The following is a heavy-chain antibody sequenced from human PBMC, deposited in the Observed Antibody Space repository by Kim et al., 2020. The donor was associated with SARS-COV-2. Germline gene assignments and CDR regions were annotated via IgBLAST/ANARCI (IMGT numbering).Heavy chain of an antibody. Sequence: SETLSLTCAVYGGSFSGYYWSWIRQPPRKGLEWIGEINHSGSTNYNPSLKSRVTISVDTSKNQFSLKLSSVTAADTAVYYCARGQYSSSWYGVRGWFDP. V-gene: IGHV4-34*01. J-gene: IGHJ5*02. CDR2: INHSGST. D-gene: IGHD6-13*01. CDR3: ARGQYSSSWYGVRGWFDP. CDR1: GGSFSGYY.